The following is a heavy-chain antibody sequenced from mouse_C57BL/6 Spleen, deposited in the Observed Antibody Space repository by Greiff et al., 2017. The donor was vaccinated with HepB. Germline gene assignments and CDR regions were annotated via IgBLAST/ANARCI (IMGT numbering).Heavy chain of an antibody. Sequence: QVQLQQSGAELAKPGASVKLSCKASGYTFTSYWMHWVKQRPGQGLEWIGYINPSSGYTKYNQKFKDKATLTADKSSSTAYMQLSSLTYDDSAVYYCAYYYGRDYYAMDYWGQGTSVTVSS. CDR2: INPSSGYT. CDR1: GYTFTSYW. CDR3: AYYYGRDYYAMDY. D-gene: IGHD1-1*01. V-gene: IGHV1-7*01. J-gene: IGHJ4*01.